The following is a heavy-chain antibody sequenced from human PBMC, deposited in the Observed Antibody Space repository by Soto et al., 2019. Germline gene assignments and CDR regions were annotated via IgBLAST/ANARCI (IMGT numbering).Heavy chain of an antibody. CDR3: ARGDSSSSGFGSNDY. V-gene: IGHV1-69*02. CDR2: IIPILGIA. CDR1: GGTFSSYT. Sequence: QVQLVQSGAEVKKPGSSVKVSCKASGGTFSSYTINWVRQAPGQGLEWMGRIIPILGIANYAQKFQGRVTITADKSTSTAYMELSSLRSEDTAVYYCARGDSSSSGFGSNDYWGQGTLVTVSS. D-gene: IGHD6-6*01. J-gene: IGHJ4*02.